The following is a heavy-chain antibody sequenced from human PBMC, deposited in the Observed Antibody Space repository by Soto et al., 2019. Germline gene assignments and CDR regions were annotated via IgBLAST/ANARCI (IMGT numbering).Heavy chain of an antibody. CDR2: ISYDGSNK. CDR3: AKNPGYYYDSTGCHFDY. D-gene: IGHD3-22*01. J-gene: IGHJ4*02. V-gene: IGHV3-30*18. CDR1: GFTFSSYG. Sequence: PGGSLRLSCAASGFTFSSYGMHWVRQAPGKGLEWVAVISYDGSNKYYADSVKGRFTISRDNSKNTLYLQMNSLRAEDTAVYYCAKNPGYYYDSTGCHFDYWGQGTLVTVSS.